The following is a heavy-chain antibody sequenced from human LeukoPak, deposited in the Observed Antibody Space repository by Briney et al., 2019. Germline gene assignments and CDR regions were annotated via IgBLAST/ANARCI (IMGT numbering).Heavy chain of an antibody. D-gene: IGHD3-10*01. Sequence: GGSLRLSCSASGFTFSSYIMHWVRQAPGKGLEYVAAITSIGGSTYYADSVKGRFTISRDNSKNTLYLQMSSLRPEDTAVYYCVKDDSYYYGSGSSNDWGQGTLVTVSS. CDR3: VKDDSYYYGSGSSND. V-gene: IGHV3-64D*06. J-gene: IGHJ4*02. CDR1: GFTFSSYI. CDR2: ITSIGGST.